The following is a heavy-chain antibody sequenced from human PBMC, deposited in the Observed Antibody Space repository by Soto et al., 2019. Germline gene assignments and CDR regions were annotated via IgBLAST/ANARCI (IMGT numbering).Heavy chain of an antibody. CDR3: TISYNWNDFDY. D-gene: IGHD1-1*01. J-gene: IGHJ4*02. CDR2: IRSKANSYAT. V-gene: IGHV3-73*01. Sequence: EVQLVESGGGLVQPGGSLKLSCAASGFTFSGSAMHWVRQASGKGLEWVGRIRSKANSYATAYAASVKGRFTISRDDSKNTAYLQMNSLKTEDTAVYYRTISYNWNDFDYWGQGTLVTVSS. CDR1: GFTFSGSA.